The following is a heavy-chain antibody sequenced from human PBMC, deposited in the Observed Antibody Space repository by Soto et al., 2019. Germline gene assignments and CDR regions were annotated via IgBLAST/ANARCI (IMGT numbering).Heavy chain of an antibody. CDR2: IKSKTDGGTT. J-gene: IGHJ3*02. Sequence: PGGSLRLSCAASGFTFSNAWMNWVRQAPGKGLEWVGRIKSKTDGGTTDYAAPVKGRFTISRDDSKNTLYLQMNSLKTEDTAVYYCTTLSHPMIVVVTATDAFDIWGQGTMVTVSS. D-gene: IGHD3-22*01. V-gene: IGHV3-15*07. CDR1: GFTFSNAW. CDR3: TTLSHPMIVVVTATDAFDI.